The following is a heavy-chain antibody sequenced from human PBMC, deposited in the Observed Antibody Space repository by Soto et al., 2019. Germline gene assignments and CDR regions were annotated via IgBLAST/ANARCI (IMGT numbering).Heavy chain of an antibody. V-gene: IGHV3-74*03. Sequence: HPGGFLRLSCGASVFTFSNAWMRWVRQAPGKGLVWVSRIKSDGTMTMYADSVKGRFTISRDNANNTLYLQMNSLREEDTAVYYCARSDWFDTWGQGTLVTVSS. CDR2: IKSDGTMT. CDR1: VFTFSNAW. J-gene: IGHJ5*02. CDR3: ARSDWFDT.